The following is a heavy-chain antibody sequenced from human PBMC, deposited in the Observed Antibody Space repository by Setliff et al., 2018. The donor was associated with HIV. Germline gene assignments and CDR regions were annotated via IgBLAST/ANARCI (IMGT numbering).Heavy chain of an antibody. J-gene: IGHJ4*02. CDR2: IKTKTDGGTT. Sequence: GGSLRLSCAASGLLFTNAWMSWVRQAPGKGLEWVGRIKTKTDGGTTDYAAPVKGRFTISRDESKKMLYLQMNSLKTEDTAVYYCTTRGTWDYRDYFDYWGQGTLVTVSS. CDR3: TTRGTWDYRDYFDY. CDR1: GLLFTNAW. V-gene: IGHV3-15*01. D-gene: IGHD1-26*01.